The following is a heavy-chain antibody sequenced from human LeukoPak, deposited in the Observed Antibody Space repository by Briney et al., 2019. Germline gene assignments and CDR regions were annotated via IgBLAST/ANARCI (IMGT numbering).Heavy chain of an antibody. CDR1: GGSFSGYY. D-gene: IGHD5-18*01. V-gene: IGHV4-34*01. CDR3: ASPKRGYSYGYNY. CDR2: INHSGST. J-gene: IGHJ4*02. Sequence: SETLSLTCAVYGGSFSGYYWSWIRQPPGKGLEWIGEINHSGSTNYNPSLKSRVTISVDTSKNQFSLKLSSVTAADTAVYYCASPKRGYSYGYNYWGQGTLVTVFS.